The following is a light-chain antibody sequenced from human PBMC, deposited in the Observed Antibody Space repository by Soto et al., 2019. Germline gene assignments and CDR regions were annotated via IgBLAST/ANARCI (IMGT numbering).Light chain of an antibody. CDR1: QSVSSN. J-gene: IGKJ1*01. V-gene: IGKV3-15*01. Sequence: EVVMTQSPATLSVSPGERATLSCSASQSVSSNLAWYQQKPGQAPRLLIYGASTRATGIPARFSGSGSGTEFTLTNSSLQSEAFAVYYCQQYNNWPPRTFGQGTKVEIK. CDR3: QQYNNWPPRT. CDR2: GAS.